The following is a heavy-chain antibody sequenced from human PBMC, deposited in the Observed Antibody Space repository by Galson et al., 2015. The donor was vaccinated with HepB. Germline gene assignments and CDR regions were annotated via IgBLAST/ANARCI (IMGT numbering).Heavy chain of an antibody. CDR3: VSPDTAMVAGSSGWFRGLYMDV. CDR2: ISSNGGST. J-gene: IGHJ6*03. D-gene: IGHD5-18*01. Sequence: SLRLSCAASGFTFSSYAMHWVRQAPGKGLEYVSAISSNGGSTYYADSVKGRFTISRDNSKNTLYLQMSSLRAEDTAVYYCVSPDTAMVAGSSGWFRGLYMDVWGKGTTVTVSS. CDR1: GFTFSSYA. V-gene: IGHV3-64D*06.